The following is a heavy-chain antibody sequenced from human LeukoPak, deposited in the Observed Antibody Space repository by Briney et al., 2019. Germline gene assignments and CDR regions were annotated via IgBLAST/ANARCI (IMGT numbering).Heavy chain of an antibody. CDR2: IHNSGTT. D-gene: IGHD3-10*01. CDR3: ASRYYYNLGSFPFDF. J-gene: IGHJ4*02. CDR1: GGPFSGYF. Sequence: SETLSLTCAVSGGPFSGYFWSWIRQSSGKGLEWIGEIHNSGTTNYNPSLNSRVTISEDTSKNQFYLNLSSVTAADTAVYYCASRYYYNLGSFPFDFWGQGTLVTVSS. V-gene: IGHV4-34*01.